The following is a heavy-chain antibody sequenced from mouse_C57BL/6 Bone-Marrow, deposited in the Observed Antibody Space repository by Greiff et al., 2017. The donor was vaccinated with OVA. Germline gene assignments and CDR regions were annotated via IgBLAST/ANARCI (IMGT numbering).Heavy chain of an antibody. CDR1: GYAFTNYL. V-gene: IGHV1-54*01. J-gene: IGHJ3*01. Sequence: VQLQQSGAELVRPGTSVKVSCKASGYAFTNYLIEWVKQRPGQGLEWIGVINPGSGGTNYNEKFKGKATLTADKSSSTAYMQLSSLTSEDSAVYFWERERVYYGMGFAYWGQGTLVTVSA. CDR2: INPGSGGT. D-gene: IGHD1-1*01. CDR3: ERERVYYGMGFAY.